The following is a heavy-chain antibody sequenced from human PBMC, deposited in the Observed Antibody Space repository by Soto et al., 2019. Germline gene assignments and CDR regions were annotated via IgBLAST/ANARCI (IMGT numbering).Heavy chain of an antibody. CDR3: ARLGAQEIDP. CDR2: IYYSGST. V-gene: IGHV4-59*08. D-gene: IGHD3-16*01. CDR1: GISITRHC. J-gene: IGHJ5*02. Sequence: LSATLSVTCTVPGISITRHCWNWIRQPPGKGLGWIGYIYYSGSTYYNPSLKSRVTISVDTSKNQFSLKLSSVTAADTAVYYCARLGAQEIDPWGQGTLVTVS.